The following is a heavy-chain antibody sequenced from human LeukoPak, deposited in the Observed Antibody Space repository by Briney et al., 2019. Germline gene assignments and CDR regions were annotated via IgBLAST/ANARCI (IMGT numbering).Heavy chain of an antibody. V-gene: IGHV4-34*01. CDR3: ARGFGLLWFGESYYFDY. CDR1: GGSISGYY. Sequence: SETLSLTCTVSGGSISGYYWSWIRQPPGKGLEWIGEINHSGSTNYNPSLKSRVTISVDTSKNQFSLKLSSVTAADTAVYYCARGFGLLWFGESYYFDYWGQGTLVTVSS. CDR2: INHSGST. J-gene: IGHJ4*02. D-gene: IGHD3-10*01.